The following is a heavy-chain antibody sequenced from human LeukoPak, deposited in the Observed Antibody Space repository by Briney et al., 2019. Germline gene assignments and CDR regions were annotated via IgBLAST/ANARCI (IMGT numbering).Heavy chain of an antibody. CDR2: INHSGST. J-gene: IGHJ6*03. V-gene: IGHV4-34*01. CDR1: GGSFSGYY. D-gene: IGHD2-21*02. Sequence: SETLSLTCAVYGGSFSGYYWSWIRQPPGKGLEWIGEINHSGSTNYNPSLKSRVTISVDTSKNQFSLKLSSVTAADTAVYYCASGSKNVVTALYYYYYYMDVWGKGTTVTVSS. CDR3: ASGSKNVVTALYYYYYYMDV.